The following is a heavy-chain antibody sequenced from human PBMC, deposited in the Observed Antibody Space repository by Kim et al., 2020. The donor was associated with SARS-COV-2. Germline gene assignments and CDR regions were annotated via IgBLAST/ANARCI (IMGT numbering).Heavy chain of an antibody. CDR2: IYYSGSS. V-gene: IGHV4-39*07. J-gene: IGHJ4*02. CDR1: GGSISSSSYY. CDR3: AREKVITMIEGGFDY. Sequence: SETLSLTCTVSGGSISSSSYYWGWLRQPPGMGLEWIRSIYYSGSSYYNPSLKSRVSILADTSKNHFSLKLSSVTAADTAVYYCAREKVITMIEGGFDYWGQGTLVSVSS. D-gene: IGHD3-22*01.